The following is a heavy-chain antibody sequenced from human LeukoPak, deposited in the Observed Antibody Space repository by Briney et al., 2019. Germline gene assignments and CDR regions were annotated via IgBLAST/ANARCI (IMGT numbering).Heavy chain of an antibody. D-gene: IGHD3-16*01. Sequence: GGSLRLSCAASGFTFSSHGMNWVRQAPEKGLEWVSGISPSGGITYYTDSVKDRFTISRDNSKNTVSLQMNSLRGDDTAVYYCAKDDAWGRYKDWGQGTLVTVSS. J-gene: IGHJ1*01. CDR1: GFTFSSHG. CDR3: AKDDAWGRYKD. V-gene: IGHV3-23*01. CDR2: ISPSGGIT.